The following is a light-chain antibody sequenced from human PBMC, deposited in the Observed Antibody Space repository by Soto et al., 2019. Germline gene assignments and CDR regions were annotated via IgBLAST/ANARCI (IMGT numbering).Light chain of an antibody. CDR1: SSDVGGYNY. CDR3: TSYSSSDIFYV. CDR2: EVT. Sequence: QSALTQPVSVSGSPGQSITISCTGTSSDVGGYNYVSWYQQHPGKAPKLMIYEVTKRPSGVSNRFSGSKSGNTASLTISGLQAEDESDYYCTSYSSSDIFYVFGTGTKLTVL. V-gene: IGLV2-14*01. J-gene: IGLJ1*01.